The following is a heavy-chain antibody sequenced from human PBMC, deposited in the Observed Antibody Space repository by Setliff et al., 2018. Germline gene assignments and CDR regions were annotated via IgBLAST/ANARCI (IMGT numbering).Heavy chain of an antibody. CDR1: GGTFSSFA. CDR2: LIPFFGTT. CDR3: ARELRSPYWHLDS. D-gene: IGHD3-16*01. V-gene: IGHV1-69*13. Sequence: SVKVSCKTSGGTFSSFAVSWVRQAPGQRPEWMGRLIPFFGTTIYAQRFQGRVTITADESTTTVFMELNSLRSEDTAIYYCARELRSPYWHLDSWGQGTQVTVSS. J-gene: IGHJ5*01.